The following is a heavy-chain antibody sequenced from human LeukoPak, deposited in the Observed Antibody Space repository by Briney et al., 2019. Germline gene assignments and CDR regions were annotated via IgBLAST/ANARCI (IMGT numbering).Heavy chain of an antibody. Sequence: SGPTLVNPTQTLTLTCTFSGFSLSTYGVGVGWIRQAPGKALEWLALIYWDDDNRYSPSLKNRLFVTKTSSKNQVILIMTNLDPEDTATFFCAHRRSGKNWNPGDFDYWGQGTLVPVSS. D-gene: IGHD1-1*01. V-gene: IGHV2-5*02. J-gene: IGHJ4*02. CDR2: IYWDDDN. CDR3: AHRRSGKNWNPGDFDY. CDR1: GFSLSTYGVG.